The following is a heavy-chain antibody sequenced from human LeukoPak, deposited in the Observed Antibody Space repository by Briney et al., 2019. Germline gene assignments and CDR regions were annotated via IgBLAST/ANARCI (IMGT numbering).Heavy chain of an antibody. J-gene: IGHJ4*02. CDR3: ATGGHYGGS. CDR2: IRSKPDGGTI. CDR1: GFIFTNAW. Sequence: GGSLRLSCTASGFIFTNAWMSWVRQTPGKGLEWVGRIRSKPDGGTIDYAAPVKGRFTISRDDSKSTPYLQMNSLKTEDTAVYYCATGGHYGGSWGQGTLVTVSS. V-gene: IGHV3-15*01. D-gene: IGHD4-17*01.